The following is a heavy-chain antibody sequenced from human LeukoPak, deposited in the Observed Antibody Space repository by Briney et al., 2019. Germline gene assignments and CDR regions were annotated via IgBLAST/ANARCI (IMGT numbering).Heavy chain of an antibody. V-gene: IGHV4-61*02. J-gene: IGHJ4*02. CDR1: GDSISSGSYY. Sequence: SQTLSLTCTVSGDSISSGSYYWRWIRQPAGKGLEWIGRIYTSGSTNYNPSLKSRVIMSLDTSKNQFSLKLSSVTATDTAIYYCARYYSNFEYYFDYWGQGILVTVSS. D-gene: IGHD4-11*01. CDR2: IYTSGST. CDR3: ARYYSNFEYYFDY.